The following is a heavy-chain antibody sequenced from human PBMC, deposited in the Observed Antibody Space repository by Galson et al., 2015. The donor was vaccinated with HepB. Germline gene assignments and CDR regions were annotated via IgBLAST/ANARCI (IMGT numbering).Heavy chain of an antibody. J-gene: IGHJ4*02. CDR3: ARDWYGGNSVWLGYFDY. CDR1: GFTFSSYA. Sequence: SLRLSCAASGFTFSSYAMHWVRQAPGKGLEWVAVISYDGSNKYYADSVKGRVTISRDNSKNTLYLQMNSLRAEDTAVYYCARDWYGGNSVWLGYFDYWGQGTLVTVSS. D-gene: IGHD4-23*01. CDR2: ISYDGSNK. V-gene: IGHV3-30-3*01.